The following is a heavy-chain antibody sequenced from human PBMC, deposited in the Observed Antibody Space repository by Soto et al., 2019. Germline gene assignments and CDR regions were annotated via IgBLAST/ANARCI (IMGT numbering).Heavy chain of an antibody. CDR3: ARDVREVRGVCAFDI. D-gene: IGHD3-10*01. J-gene: IGHJ3*02. CDR2: IKQDGSEK. Sequence: EVQLVESGGGLVQPGGSLRLSCAASGFTFSSYWMSWVRQAPGKGLEWVANIKQDGSEKYYVDSVKGRFTISRDNAKNSLYLQLNRLRAEDTAVYYRARDVREVRGVCAFDIWGQGTMVTVSS. V-gene: IGHV3-7*01. CDR1: GFTFSSYW.